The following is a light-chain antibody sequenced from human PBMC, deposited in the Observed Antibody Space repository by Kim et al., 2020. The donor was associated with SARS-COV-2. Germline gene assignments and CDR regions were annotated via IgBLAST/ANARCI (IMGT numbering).Light chain of an antibody. CDR3: QSYDSSNLNWV. CDR1: GRSIANNY. Sequence: TIDTTCARSGRSIANNYVQWSQQRPGSAPTTVIYEDNQRPSGVPDRFSGSIDSSSNSASLTISGLKTEDEADYYCQSYDSSNLNWVFGGGTKVTVL. CDR2: EDN. V-gene: IGLV6-57*03. J-gene: IGLJ3*02.